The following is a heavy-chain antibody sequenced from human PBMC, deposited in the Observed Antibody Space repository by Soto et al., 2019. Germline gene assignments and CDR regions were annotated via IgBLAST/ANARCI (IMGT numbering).Heavy chain of an antibody. Sequence: GGSLRLSCAASGFTFDDYAMHWVRQAPGKGLEWVSGISWNSGSIGYADSVKGRFTISRDNAKNSLYLQMNSLRAEDTALYYCAKDMGRYCSGGSCHGDAFDIWGQGTMVTVSS. V-gene: IGHV3-9*01. CDR1: GFTFDDYA. J-gene: IGHJ3*02. D-gene: IGHD2-15*01. CDR2: ISWNSGSI. CDR3: AKDMGRYCSGGSCHGDAFDI.